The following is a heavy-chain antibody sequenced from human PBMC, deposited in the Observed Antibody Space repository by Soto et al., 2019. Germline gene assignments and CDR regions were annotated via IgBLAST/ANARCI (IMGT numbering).Heavy chain of an antibody. CDR2: INPNSGGT. CDR3: ARDGELIWFGVPGGMDV. CDR1: GYTFTGYY. Sequence: WASVKVSCKASGYTFTGYYMHWVRQAPGQGLEWMGWINPNSGGTNYAQKFQGRVTMTRDTSISTAYMELSRLRSDDTAVYYCARDGELIWFGVPGGMDVWGQGTTVTVSS. D-gene: IGHD3-10*01. V-gene: IGHV1-2*02. J-gene: IGHJ6*02.